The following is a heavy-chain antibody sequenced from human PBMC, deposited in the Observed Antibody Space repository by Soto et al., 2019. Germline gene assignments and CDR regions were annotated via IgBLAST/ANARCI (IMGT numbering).Heavy chain of an antibody. V-gene: IGHV4-4*02. CDR3: ASQQWRATNTPYYFDY. D-gene: IGHD6-19*01. CDR2: IKHTGDA. J-gene: IGHJ4*02. Sequence: SETLSLTCAVSGDSIKTETWWSWLRQLPGTGLEWIGEIKHTGDANANPSLKSRVTISVDRSKTQFSLKLSSVTAADTGVYYCASQQWRATNTPYYFDYWGQGTQVTVSS. CDR1: GDSIKTETW.